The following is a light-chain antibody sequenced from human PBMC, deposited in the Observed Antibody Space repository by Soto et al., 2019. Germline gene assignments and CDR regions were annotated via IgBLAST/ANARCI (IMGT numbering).Light chain of an antibody. CDR3: QQFSSYPLT. J-gene: IGKJ4*01. CDR2: NAS. V-gene: IGKV3-11*01. Sequence: EIVLAQSPATLSLSPGERATLSCRASQSVGNFLAWYQHRPGQAPRLLILNASTRATGIPPRFSGSGSGTDFTLTISRLEPEDFAVYYCQQFSSYPLTFGGGTKVEIK. CDR1: QSVGNF.